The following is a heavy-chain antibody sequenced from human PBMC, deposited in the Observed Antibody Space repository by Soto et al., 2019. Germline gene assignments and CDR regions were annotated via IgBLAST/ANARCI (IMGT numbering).Heavy chain of an antibody. D-gene: IGHD5-18*01. CDR1: GYTFTSYD. CDR2: MNPNSGNT. CDR3: ARGLAGYSYGFLQIYYYYYYGMDV. J-gene: IGHJ6*02. Sequence: ASVKVSCKASGYTFTSYDINWVRQATGQGLEWMGWMNPNSGNTGYAQKFQGRVTMTRNTSISTAYMELSSLRSEDTAVYYCARGLAGYSYGFLQIYYYYYYGMDVWGQGTTVTVSS. V-gene: IGHV1-8*01.